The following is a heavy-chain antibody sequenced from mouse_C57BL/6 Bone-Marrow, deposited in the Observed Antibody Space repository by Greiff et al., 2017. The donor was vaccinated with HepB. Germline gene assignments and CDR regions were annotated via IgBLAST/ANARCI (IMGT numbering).Heavy chain of an antibody. J-gene: IGHJ1*03. CDR1: GYTFTDYE. D-gene: IGHD1-1*01. V-gene: IGHV1-15*01. CDR2: IDPETGGT. Sequence: VQLQQSGAELVRPGASVTLSCKASGYTFTDYEMHWVKQTPVHGLEWIGAIDPETGGTAYNQKFKGKAILTADKSSSTAYMELRSLPSEDSAVYSSVSPYYGSSFHWYFDVWGTGTTVTVSS. CDR3: VSPYYGSSFHWYFDV.